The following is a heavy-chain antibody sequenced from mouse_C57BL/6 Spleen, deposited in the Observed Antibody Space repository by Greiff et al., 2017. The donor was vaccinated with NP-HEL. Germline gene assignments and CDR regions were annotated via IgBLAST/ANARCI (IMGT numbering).Heavy chain of an antibody. CDR2: IYPGSGNT. Sequence: QVQLQQSGAELVRPGASVKLSCKASGYTFTDYYINWVKQRPGQGLEWIARIYPGSGNTYYNEKFKGKATLTAEKSSSTAYMQLSSLTSEDSAVYFCASEDTRAQATDYWGQGTTLTVSS. V-gene: IGHV1-76*01. J-gene: IGHJ2*01. CDR3: ASEDTRAQATDY. CDR1: GYTFTDYY. D-gene: IGHD3-2*02.